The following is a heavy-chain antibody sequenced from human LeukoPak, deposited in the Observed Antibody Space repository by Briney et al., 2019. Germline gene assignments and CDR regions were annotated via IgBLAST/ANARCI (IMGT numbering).Heavy chain of an antibody. J-gene: IGHJ4*02. CDR3: ARAQRAVSSPSGY. V-gene: IGHV1-2*06. D-gene: IGHD3-16*02. CDR1: GYTFTGYY. Sequence: ASVKVSCKASGYTFTGYYMHWVRQAPGQGLGWMGRINPNSGGTNYAQKFQGRVTMTRDTSISTAYMELSRLRSDDTAVYYCARAQRAVSSPSGYWGQGTLVTVSS. CDR2: INPNSGGT.